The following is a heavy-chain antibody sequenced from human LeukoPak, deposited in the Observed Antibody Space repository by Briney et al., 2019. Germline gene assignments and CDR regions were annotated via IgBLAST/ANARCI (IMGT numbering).Heavy chain of an antibody. V-gene: IGHV3-7*01. CDR3: ARDSPPMKVVTRGAFDI. J-gene: IGHJ3*02. CDR2: IKEDGSEK. Sequence: GGSLRLSCEASGFTFSSYWMSWVRQAPGKGLEWVANIKEDGSEKYYVDSVKGRFTISRDNAKNSLYLQMNSLRVEDTAVYYCARDSPPMKVVTRGAFDIWGQGTMVTVSS. D-gene: IGHD3-22*01. CDR1: GFTFSSYW.